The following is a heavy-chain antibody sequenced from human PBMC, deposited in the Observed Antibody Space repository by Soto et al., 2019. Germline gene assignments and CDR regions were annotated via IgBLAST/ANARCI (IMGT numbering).Heavy chain of an antibody. V-gene: IGHV3-23*01. J-gene: IGHJ4*02. Sequence: GGSLRLCCAASGFTFSSYAMSWVRQAPGKGLEWVSAISGSGGSTYYADSVKGRFTISRDNSKNTLYLQMNSLRAEDTAVYYCAKAPAILYYDFWSGPPGFDYWGQGTLVTVSS. CDR2: ISGSGGST. CDR3: AKAPAILYYDFWSGPPGFDY. CDR1: GFTFSSYA. D-gene: IGHD3-3*01.